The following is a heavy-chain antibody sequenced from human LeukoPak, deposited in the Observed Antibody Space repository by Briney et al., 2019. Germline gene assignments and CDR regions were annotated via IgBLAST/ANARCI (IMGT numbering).Heavy chain of an antibody. Sequence: GGSLRLSCTASGLTFSKAWMSWVRQAPGKGGEWVGHIKSKTDGGTTDYAAPVKGRFTISRDYSENTLYLQMNSLKTEDTAVYFCTTGGGTADYGGQGTLVTVS. CDR3: TTGGGTADY. J-gene: IGHJ4*02. D-gene: IGHD1-1*01. CDR2: IKSKTDGGTT. CDR1: GLTFSKAW. V-gene: IGHV3-15*01.